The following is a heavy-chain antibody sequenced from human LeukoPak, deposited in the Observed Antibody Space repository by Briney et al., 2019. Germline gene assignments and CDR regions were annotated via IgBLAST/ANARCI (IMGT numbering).Heavy chain of an antibody. J-gene: IGHJ4*02. Sequence: SETLSLTCAVSGGFISNGNWWGWFRQSPGKGLEWIGEIHHSVGTNYSPSLKSRIAISMDQSKNQFSLNVTSVTAADTAMYYCARKGPVTIAGYWGRGILVTVSS. CDR1: GGFISNGNW. D-gene: IGHD4-11*01. V-gene: IGHV4-4*02. CDR3: ARKGPVTIAGY. CDR2: IHHSVGT.